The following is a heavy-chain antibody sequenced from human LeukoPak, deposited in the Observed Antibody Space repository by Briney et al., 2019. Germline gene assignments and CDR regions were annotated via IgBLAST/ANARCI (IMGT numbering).Heavy chain of an antibody. CDR3: AGVAANPSYYYYYGMDV. D-gene: IGHD2-15*01. J-gene: IGHJ6*02. CDR2: IYYSGST. V-gene: IGHV4-59*08. CDR1: GGSISSYY. Sequence: SETLSLTCTVSGGSISSYYWSWIRQPPGKGLEWIGYIYYSGSTNYNPSLKSRVTISVDTSKNQFSLKLSSVTAADTAVYYCAGVAANPSYYYYYGMDVWGQGTTVAVSS.